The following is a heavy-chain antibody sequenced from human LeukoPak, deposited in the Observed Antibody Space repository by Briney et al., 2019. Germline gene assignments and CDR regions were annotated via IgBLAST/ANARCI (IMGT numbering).Heavy chain of an antibody. J-gene: IGHJ6*03. D-gene: IGHD6-13*01. CDR1: GGSFSGYY. Sequence: SETLSLTCAVYGGSFSGYYWSWIRQPPGRGLEWIGEINHSGSTNYNPSLKSRVTISVDTSKNQFSLKLSSVTAADTAVYYCARGSIAAALGWYYYYYMDVWGKGTTVTVSS. CDR3: ARGSIAAALGWYYYYYMDV. V-gene: IGHV4-34*01. CDR2: INHSGST.